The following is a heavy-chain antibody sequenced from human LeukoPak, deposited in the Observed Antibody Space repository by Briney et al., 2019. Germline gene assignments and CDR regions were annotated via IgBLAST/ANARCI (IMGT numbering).Heavy chain of an antibody. J-gene: IGHJ4*02. CDR3: ARGSPVDGYNWDFDY. D-gene: IGHD5-24*01. Sequence: SGTLSLTCTVSGGSISSYYWSWIRQPPGKGLEWIGYIYYSGSTNYNPSLKSRVTISVDTSKNQFSLKLSSVTAADTAVYYCARGSPVDGYNWDFDYWGQGTLVTVSS. V-gene: IGHV4-59*01. CDR1: GGSISSYY. CDR2: IYYSGST.